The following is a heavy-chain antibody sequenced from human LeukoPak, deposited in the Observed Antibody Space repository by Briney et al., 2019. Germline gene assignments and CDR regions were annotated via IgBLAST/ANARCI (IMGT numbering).Heavy chain of an antibody. CDR1: GYTFTSYG. CDR3: ARNYYDILTGYGSDYYYGMDV. CDR2: ISAYNGNT. Sequence: ASVKVSCKASGYTFTSYGISWVRQAPGQGLEWMGWISAYNGNTNYAQKLQGRVTMTTDTSTSTAYMELRSLRPDDTAVYYCARNYYDILTGYGSDYYYGMDVWGQGTTVTVSS. D-gene: IGHD3-9*01. V-gene: IGHV1-18*01. J-gene: IGHJ6*02.